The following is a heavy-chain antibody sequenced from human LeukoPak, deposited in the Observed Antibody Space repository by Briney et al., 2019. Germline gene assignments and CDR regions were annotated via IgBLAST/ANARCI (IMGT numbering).Heavy chain of an antibody. D-gene: IGHD4-17*01. CDR3: ARDLDATVTPFSENYYYGMDV. J-gene: IGHJ6*02. Sequence: GGSLRLSCAASGFTFSSYWMSWVRQAPGKGLEWVANIKQDGSEKYYVDSVKGRFTISRDNAKNSLYLQMNSLRAEDTAVYYCARDLDATVTPFSENYYYGMDVWGQGTTVTVSS. CDR2: IKQDGSEK. V-gene: IGHV3-7*01. CDR1: GFTFSSYW.